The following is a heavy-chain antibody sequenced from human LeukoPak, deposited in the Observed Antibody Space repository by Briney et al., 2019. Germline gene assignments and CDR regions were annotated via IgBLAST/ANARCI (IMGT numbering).Heavy chain of an antibody. V-gene: IGHV4-39*07. J-gene: IGHJ5*02. CDR1: GGSISSSSYY. CDR3: ARMGRGLRPSNWFDP. CDR2: IYYSGST. Sequence: SETLSLTCTISGGSISSSSYYWGWIRQPPGKGLEWIGSIYYSGSTYYNPSLKSRVTISVDTSKNQFSLKLSSVTAADTAVYYCARMGRGLRPSNWFDPWGQGTLVTVSS. D-gene: IGHD6-25*01.